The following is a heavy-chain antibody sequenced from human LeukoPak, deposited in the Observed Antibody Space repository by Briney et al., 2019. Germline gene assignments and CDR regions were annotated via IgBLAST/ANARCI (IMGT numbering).Heavy chain of an antibody. D-gene: IGHD3-16*02. Sequence: GGSLRLPCAASGFTFSDYYMSWIRQAPGKGLEWVSYISSSSSYTNYADSVKGRFTISRDNAKNSLYLQMNSPRAEDTAVYYCARDRQDYDYVWGSYPLDYWGQGTLVTVSS. CDR2: ISSSSSYT. CDR3: ARDRQDYDYVWGSYPLDY. CDR1: GFTFSDYY. J-gene: IGHJ4*02. V-gene: IGHV3-11*06.